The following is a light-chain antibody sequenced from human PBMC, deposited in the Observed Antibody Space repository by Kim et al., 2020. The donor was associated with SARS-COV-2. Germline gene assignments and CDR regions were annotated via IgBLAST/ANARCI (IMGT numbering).Light chain of an antibody. J-gene: IGLJ2*01. Sequence: VSPGQTASITCSGDKLGDKYSCWYQQKPGQSPVLVIYQDSKRPSGIHERFSGCNSGNTATLTISGTQAMDGADYYCQAWDSSTAVVFGGGTQLTVL. CDR2: QDS. CDR1: KLGDKY. CDR3: QAWDSSTAVV. V-gene: IGLV3-1*01.